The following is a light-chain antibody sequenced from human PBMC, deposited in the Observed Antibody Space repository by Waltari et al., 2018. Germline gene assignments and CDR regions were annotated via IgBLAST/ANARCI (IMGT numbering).Light chain of an antibody. CDR2: TAS. V-gene: IGKV1-39*01. Sequence: DIQMTQSPSSLSASIGDRVTITCRASQLGSIYVNWYQHKPVSAPNVLISTASTLQSGVPSRFSGSGAGTDFTLPISSLQPENFATYFCQQTFRTPQTFGQGTKVEI. CDR3: QQTFRTPQT. CDR1: QLGSIY. J-gene: IGKJ1*01.